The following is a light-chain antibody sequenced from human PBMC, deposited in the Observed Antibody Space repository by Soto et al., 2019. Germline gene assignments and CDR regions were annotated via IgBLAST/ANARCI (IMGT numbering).Light chain of an antibody. J-gene: IGKJ4*01. CDR1: QSVSSSY. CDR3: QQYGSSPKLT. Sequence: EIVLTQSPGTLSLSPVERATLSCRASQSVSSSYLAWYQQKPGQAPRRLIYGASSRATGIPDRFSGSGSGTDFTLTISRLEPEDVAVYYCQQYGSSPKLTFGGGTKVEIK. CDR2: GAS. V-gene: IGKV3-20*01.